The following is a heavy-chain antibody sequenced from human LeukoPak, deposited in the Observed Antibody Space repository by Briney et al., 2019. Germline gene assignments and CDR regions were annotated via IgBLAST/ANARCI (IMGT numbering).Heavy chain of an antibody. D-gene: IGHD6-13*01. J-gene: IGHJ4*02. Sequence: GGFLRLSCAASGFTFSSYSMNWARQAPGKGLEWVSSISSSSSYIYYADSVKGRFTISRDNAKNSLYLQMNSLRAEDTAVYYCARSPDSIAAAGDFDYWGQGTLVTVSS. V-gene: IGHV3-21*01. CDR1: GFTFSSYS. CDR2: ISSSSSYI. CDR3: ARSPDSIAAAGDFDY.